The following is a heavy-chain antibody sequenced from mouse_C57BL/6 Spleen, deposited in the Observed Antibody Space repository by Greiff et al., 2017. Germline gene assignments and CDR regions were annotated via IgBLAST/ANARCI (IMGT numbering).Heavy chain of an antibody. J-gene: IGHJ3*01. CDR2: ISSGSSNI. D-gene: IGHD1-1*01. V-gene: IGHV5-17*01. CDR3: ARDYYGPFAY. Sequence: EVQGVESGGGLVKPGGSLKLSCAASGFTFSDYGMHWVRQAPEKGLEWVAYISSGSSNIYYADTVKGRFTISRDNAKNTLVLQMTSLRSEDTAMYYCARDYYGPFAYWGQGTLVTVSA. CDR1: GFTFSDYG.